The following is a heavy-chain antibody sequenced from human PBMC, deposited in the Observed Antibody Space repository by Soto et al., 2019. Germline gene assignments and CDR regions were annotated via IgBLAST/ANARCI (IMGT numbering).Heavy chain of an antibody. Sequence: SETLSLTCTVSGGSISSYYWSWIRQPPGKGLEWIGYIYYSGSTNYNPSLKSRVTISVDTSKNQFSLKLSSVTAADTAVYYCARELGEDSSGWLDYWGQGTLVTVSS. J-gene: IGHJ4*02. D-gene: IGHD6-19*01. CDR2: IYYSGST. CDR3: ARELGEDSSGWLDY. V-gene: IGHV4-59*01. CDR1: GGSISSYY.